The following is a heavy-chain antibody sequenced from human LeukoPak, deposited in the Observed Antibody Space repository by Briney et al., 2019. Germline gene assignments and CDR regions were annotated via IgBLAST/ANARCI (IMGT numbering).Heavy chain of an antibody. D-gene: IGHD2-2*01. Sequence: PGGSLRLSCAASGFTFRNYGMHWVRQAPGKGLEWVAVITYDGSKIYYAESVKGRFTISRDNSKNTLDLRMNTLRADDTAVYYCAKENEHPYCRTTSWWPLGNWGQGTL. CDR3: AKENEHPYCRTTSWWPLGN. V-gene: IGHV3-30*18. J-gene: IGHJ4*02. CDR1: GFTFRNYG. CDR2: ITYDGSKI.